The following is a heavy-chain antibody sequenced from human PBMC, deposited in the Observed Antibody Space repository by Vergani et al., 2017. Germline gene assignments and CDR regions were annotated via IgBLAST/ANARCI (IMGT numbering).Heavy chain of an antibody. CDR1: GGPFNSGSYH. D-gene: IGHD1-1*01. Sequence: QVQLQESGPGLVKPSQTLSLTCTVSGGPFNSGSYHWSWPRQPAGKRLEWIGRIHTNGVIHYNPALNSRATISVDTSRNQITLKLTPVTATDTAIYFCARCSPDVHLYIWDKGTMITVSS. V-gene: IGHV4-61*02. CDR3: ARCSPDVHLYI. CDR2: IHTNGVI. J-gene: IGHJ3*02.